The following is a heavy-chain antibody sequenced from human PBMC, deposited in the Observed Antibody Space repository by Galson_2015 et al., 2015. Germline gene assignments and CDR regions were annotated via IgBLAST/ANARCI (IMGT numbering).Heavy chain of an antibody. D-gene: IGHD3-3*01. CDR1: GFTFSSYG. CDR3: AKVGRPFPDFWSGQGYYMDV. V-gene: IGHV3-30*18. Sequence: SLRLSCAASGFTFSSYGMHWVRQAPGKGLEWVAVISYDGSNKYYADSVKGRFTISRDNSKNTLYLQMNSLRAEDTAVYYCAKVGRPFPDFWSGQGYYMDVWGKGTTVTVSS. J-gene: IGHJ6*03. CDR2: ISYDGSNK.